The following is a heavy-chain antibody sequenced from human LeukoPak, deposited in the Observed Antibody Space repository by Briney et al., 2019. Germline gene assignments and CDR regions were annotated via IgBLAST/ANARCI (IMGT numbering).Heavy chain of an antibody. Sequence: GGSLRLSCGASGFTFTVHDMRWVRQAPGGGREWVFGISGDGASTHYADSVKGRFTISRDNSKNTLYLKMNNLRAEDTAVYFCAKLDYYDTHWGQGTLVTVSS. J-gene: IGHJ4*02. CDR3: AKLDYYDTH. CDR1: GFTFTVHD. CDR2: ISGDGAST. D-gene: IGHD3-22*01. V-gene: IGHV3-23*01.